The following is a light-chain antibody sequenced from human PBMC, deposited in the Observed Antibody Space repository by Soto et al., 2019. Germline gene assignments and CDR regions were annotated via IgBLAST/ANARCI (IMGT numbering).Light chain of an antibody. J-gene: IGKJ1*01. CDR3: QQYNSYTWT. CDR2: DVS. CDR1: QSISSW. V-gene: IGKV1-5*01. Sequence: DIQMTQSPSTLSASVGDRVTITCRASQSISSWLAWYQQKPGKAPKLLIYDVSSLESGVPSRFSGSGSRTEFTLTISSLQPDDFATYYCQQYNSYTWTFGQGTKV.